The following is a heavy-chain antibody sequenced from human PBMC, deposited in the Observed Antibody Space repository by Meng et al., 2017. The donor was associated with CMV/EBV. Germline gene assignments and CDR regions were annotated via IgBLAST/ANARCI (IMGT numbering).Heavy chain of an antibody. Sequence: VQIKQWGAGLLKPSETLSLTCAVYGGSFSGYYWSWIRQPPGKGLEWIGEINHSGSTNYNPSLKSRVTISVDTSKNQFSLKLSSVTAADTAVYYCARGSRRLPRFNWFDPWGQGTLVTVAS. J-gene: IGHJ5*02. D-gene: IGHD3-3*01. V-gene: IGHV4-34*01. CDR3: ARGSRRLPRFNWFDP. CDR2: INHSGST. CDR1: GGSFSGYY.